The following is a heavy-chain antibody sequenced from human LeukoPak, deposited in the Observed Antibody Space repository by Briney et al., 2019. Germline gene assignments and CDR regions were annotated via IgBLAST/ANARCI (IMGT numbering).Heavy chain of an antibody. CDR1: GLTFTDYY. J-gene: IGHJ6*02. V-gene: IGHV3-11*06. D-gene: IGHD5-12*01. CDR3: SGGYDSDYFFYYGMDV. Sequence: PGGSLRLSCAASGLTFTDYYMSWIRQAPGKGLEWVSYISSSSRSTTYADSVKGRFTISRDNAKNSLYLQMNSLRAEDTAVYYCSGGYDSDYFFYYGMDVWRQGTTVTVSS. CDR2: ISSSSRST.